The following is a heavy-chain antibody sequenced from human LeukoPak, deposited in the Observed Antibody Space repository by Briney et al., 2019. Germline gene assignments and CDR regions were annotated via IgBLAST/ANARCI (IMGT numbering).Heavy chain of an antibody. J-gene: IGHJ6*02. CDR1: GFTFSSYA. CDR3: AKTDGIGYSNYAYYYYGMDV. CDR2: ISGSGGST. D-gene: IGHD4-11*01. V-gene: IGHV3-23*01. Sequence: PGGSLRLSCAASGFTFSSYAMSWVRQAPGKGLKWVSAISGSGGSTYYADSVKGRSTISRDNSKNTLYLQMNSLRAEDTAVYYCAKTDGIGYSNYAYYYYGMDVWGQGTTVTVSS.